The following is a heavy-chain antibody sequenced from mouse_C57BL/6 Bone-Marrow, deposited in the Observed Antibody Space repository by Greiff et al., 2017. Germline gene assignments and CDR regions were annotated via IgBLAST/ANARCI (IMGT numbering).Heavy chain of an antibody. J-gene: IGHJ3*01. CDR1: GFTFSSYG. CDR3: ARHDPWFAY. CDR2: ISSGGSYT. V-gene: IGHV5-6*01. Sequence: VQLKESGGDLVKPGGSLKLSCAASGFTFSSYGMSWVRQTPDKRLGWVATISSGGSYTYYPDSVKGRFTISRDNAKNTLYLQMSSLKSEDTAMYYCARHDPWFAYWGQETLVTVSA.